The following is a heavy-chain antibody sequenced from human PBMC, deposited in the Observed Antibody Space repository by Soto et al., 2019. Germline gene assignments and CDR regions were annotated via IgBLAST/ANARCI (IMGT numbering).Heavy chain of an antibody. CDR1: GFDFSIYW. CDR2: IHQDGSEK. J-gene: IGHJ4*02. V-gene: IGHV3-7*01. CDR3: ARLSWGVFDY. D-gene: IGHD3-16*01. Sequence: EVQLVESGGGLVQPGGSLRLSCAASGFDFSIYWMSWVRQAQGRGLEWVGNIHQDGSEKYYVDSLKGRFTISRDNAKNSLDLQVNSLRAEDTAVYYCARLSWGVFDYWGQGTLVTVSS.